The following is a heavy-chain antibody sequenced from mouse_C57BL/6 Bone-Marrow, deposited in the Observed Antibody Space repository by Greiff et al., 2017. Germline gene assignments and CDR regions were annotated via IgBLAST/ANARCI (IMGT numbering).Heavy chain of an antibody. CDR1: GYTFTSYG. Sequence: VQLMESGAELARPGASVKLSCKASGYTFTSYGISWVKQRTGQGLEWIGEIYPRSGNTYYNEKFKGKATLTADKSSSTAYMELRSLTSEDSAVYFCARDSTTVAWFAYWGKGTLVTVSA. V-gene: IGHV1-81*01. CDR3: ARDSTTVAWFAY. J-gene: IGHJ3*01. CDR2: IYPRSGNT. D-gene: IGHD1-1*01.